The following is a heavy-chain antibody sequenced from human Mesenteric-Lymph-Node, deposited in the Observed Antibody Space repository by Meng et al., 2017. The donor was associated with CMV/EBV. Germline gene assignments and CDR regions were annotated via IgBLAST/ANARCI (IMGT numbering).Heavy chain of an antibody. J-gene: IGHJ4*02. CDR1: GYTFTTSP. Sequence: SCEASGYTFTTSPLNWVRQAPGQGLEWLGWINTETGTPTYAQGFTGCFVFSLDTSVSTAYLQISSLKADDAAVYYCVRSVYRLGIIYWGQGTLVTVSS. CDR2: INTETGTP. CDR3: VRSVYRLGIIY. V-gene: IGHV7-4-1*02. D-gene: IGHD7-27*01.